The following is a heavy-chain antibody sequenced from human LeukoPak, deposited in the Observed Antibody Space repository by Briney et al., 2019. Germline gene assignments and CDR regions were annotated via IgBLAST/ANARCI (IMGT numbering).Heavy chain of an antibody. CDR1: GGSISSGVYY. Sequence: NPSQSMSLTCTLSGGSISSGVYYWSWIRDPPGKGLKWFGYINYSGSTYYNPSLKSRVTISVDTSKNQFSLKLSSVTAADTAVYYCASMIQDYYYYYYMDVWGKGTTVTVSS. V-gene: IGHV4-30-4*08. J-gene: IGHJ6*03. CDR2: INYSGST. CDR3: ASMIQDYYYYYYMDV. D-gene: IGHD3-16*01.